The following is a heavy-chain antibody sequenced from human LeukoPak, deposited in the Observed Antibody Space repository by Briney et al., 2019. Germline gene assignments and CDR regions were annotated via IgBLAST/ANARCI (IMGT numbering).Heavy chain of an antibody. D-gene: IGHD3-3*01. CDR2: IYHSGST. CDR1: GYSISSGYY. CDR3: AKADVLRFLEWSQYYYYYYMDV. Sequence: PSETLSLTCAVSGYSISSGYYWGWIRQPPGKGLEWIGSIYHSGSTYYNPSLKSRVTISVDTSKNQFSLKLSSVTAADTAVYYCAKADVLRFLEWSQYYYYYYMDVWGKGTTVTVSS. V-gene: IGHV4-38-2*01. J-gene: IGHJ6*03.